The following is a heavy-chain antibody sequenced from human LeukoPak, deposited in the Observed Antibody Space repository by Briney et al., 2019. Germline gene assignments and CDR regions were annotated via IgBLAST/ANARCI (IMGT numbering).Heavy chain of an antibody. CDR2: INHSGST. CDR3: ARGRQYDY. Sequence: GSLRLSWAAAGFTISDYYMSWLRQPPGKGLEWIGEINHSGSTNYNPSLKSRVTISVDTSKNQFSLKLSSVTAADTAVYYCARGRQYDYWGQGTLVTVSS. CDR1: GFTISDYY. V-gene: IGHV4-34*01. J-gene: IGHJ4*02. D-gene: IGHD4-11*01.